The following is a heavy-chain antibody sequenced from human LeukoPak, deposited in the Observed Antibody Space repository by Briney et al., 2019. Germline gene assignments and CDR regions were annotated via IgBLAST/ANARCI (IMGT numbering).Heavy chain of an antibody. CDR2: TSAYNGNT. D-gene: IGHD1-26*01. V-gene: IGHV1-18*01. Sequence: ASVKVSCKASGYTFTSYGISWVRQPPGQGLEWKGWTSAYNGNTNYAQKLQGRVTMTTDTSTTTAYMELRSLRSDDTAVYYCARVSDSGSYYFDYWGQGTLVTVSS. J-gene: IGHJ4*02. CDR1: GYTFTSYG. CDR3: ARVSDSGSYYFDY.